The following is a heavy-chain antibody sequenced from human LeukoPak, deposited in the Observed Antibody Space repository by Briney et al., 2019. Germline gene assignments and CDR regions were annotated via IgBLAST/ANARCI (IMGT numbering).Heavy chain of an antibody. J-gene: IGHJ3*01. V-gene: IGHV1-2*02. Sequence: ASVKVSCKASGYTFTSYGISWVRQAPGQGLEWMGWINPNSGGTNYAQKFQGRVTMTRDTSISTAYMELSRLRSDDTAVYYCARDPPINYYDSSGYPNWGQGTMVTVSS. CDR3: ARDPPINYYDSSGYPN. CDR2: INPNSGGT. CDR1: GYTFTSYG. D-gene: IGHD3-22*01.